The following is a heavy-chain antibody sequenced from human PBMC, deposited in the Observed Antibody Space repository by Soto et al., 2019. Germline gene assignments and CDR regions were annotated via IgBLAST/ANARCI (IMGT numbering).Heavy chain of an antibody. Sequence: ETLSPTCTVPGGSMISSYWSWIRQPPGRGLEWIGFIYYAGSTKYNPSLNSRVTISVDTSKNQFSLTVTSVTAADTAVYYCAGRIVATETFDYWGQGTLVTVS. CDR1: GGSMISSY. J-gene: IGHJ4*02. CDR2: IYYAGST. V-gene: IGHV4-59*08. CDR3: AGRIVATETFDY. D-gene: IGHD5-12*01.